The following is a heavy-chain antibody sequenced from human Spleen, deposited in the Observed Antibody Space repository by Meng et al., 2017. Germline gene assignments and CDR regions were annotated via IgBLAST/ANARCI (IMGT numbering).Heavy chain of an antibody. J-gene: IGHJ4*02. CDR1: AYTLSSDG. CDR2: INTYNGKT. CDR3: ATRGNPYLNC. V-gene: IGHV1-18*01. Sequence: VQLVESGAEVKKPGASVKVSCDASAYTLSSDGFSWVRQAPGQGLEWLGWINTYNGKTDYAHKFQDRVTLTTDTFTNTAYMELRSLRSDDTAVYYCATRGNPYLNCWGQGTLVTVSS.